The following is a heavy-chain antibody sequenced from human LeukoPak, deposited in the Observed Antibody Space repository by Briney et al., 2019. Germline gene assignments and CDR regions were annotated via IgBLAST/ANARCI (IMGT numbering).Heavy chain of an antibody. CDR3: AGQTLRVGLGSFDY. V-gene: IGHV4-39*01. D-gene: IGHD3-10*01. J-gene: IGHJ4*02. CDR2: IYYSGST. Sequence: PSETLSLTCTVSGGSISSSSYYWGWIRQPPGKGLEWIGSIYYSGSTYYNPSLKSRVTISVDTSKNQSSLKLSSVTAADTAVYYCAGQTLRVGLGSFDYWGQGTLVTVSS. CDR1: GGSISSSSYY.